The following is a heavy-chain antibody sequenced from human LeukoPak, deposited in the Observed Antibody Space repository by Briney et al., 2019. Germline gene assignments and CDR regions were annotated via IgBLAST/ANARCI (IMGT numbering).Heavy chain of an antibody. CDR3: ARDLTGVEGFDY. V-gene: IGHV1-2*02. CDR1: GYTFTGYY. CDR2: INPNSGGT. Sequence: ASVKVSCKASGYTFTGYYMHWVRQAPGQGLEWMGWINPNSGGTNYAQKFQGRVTMTRDTSISTAYMELSRLRSDDTAVYYCARDLTGVEGFDYWGQGTLVTVSP. D-gene: IGHD1-14*01. J-gene: IGHJ4*02.